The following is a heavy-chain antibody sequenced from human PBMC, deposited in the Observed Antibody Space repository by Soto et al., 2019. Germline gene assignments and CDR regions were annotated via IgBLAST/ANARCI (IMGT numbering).Heavy chain of an antibody. CDR2: ITGSGVST. D-gene: IGHD2-21*01. V-gene: IGHV3-23*01. J-gene: IGHJ6*03. CDR3: ANHVAGQGYYYYYMDV. Sequence: TGGSLRLSCAASGFTFSSYAMSWVRQAPGKGLEWVSAITGSGVSTYYADSVKGRFTISRDNSKNTLYLQMNSLRAEDTAVYYCANHVAGQGYYYYYMDVWGKGTTVTVSS. CDR1: GFTFSSYA.